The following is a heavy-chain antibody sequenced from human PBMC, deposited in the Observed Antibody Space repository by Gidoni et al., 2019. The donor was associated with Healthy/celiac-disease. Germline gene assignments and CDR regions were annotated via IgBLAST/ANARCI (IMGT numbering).Heavy chain of an antibody. Sequence: EVQLLESGGGLVQPGGSLRLSCAASGFTFSSYAMSWVRQAPGKGLEWVSAISGSGGSTYYAEFVKGRFTISRDNSKNTLYLQMNSLRAEDTAVYYCAKVFPSEHIVVVTAISIPYYFDYWGQGTLVTVSS. V-gene: IGHV3-23*01. D-gene: IGHD2-21*02. J-gene: IGHJ4*02. CDR3: AKVFPSEHIVVVTAISIPYYFDY. CDR1: GFTFSSYA. CDR2: ISGSGGST.